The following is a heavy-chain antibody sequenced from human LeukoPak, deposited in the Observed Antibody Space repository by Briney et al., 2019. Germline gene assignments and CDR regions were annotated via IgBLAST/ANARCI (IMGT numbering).Heavy chain of an antibody. J-gene: IGHJ4*02. CDR1: GFTFDDYA. CDR3: AKLPGGIAVAGTDYFDY. V-gene: IGHV3-9*01. Sequence: GGSLRLSCAASGFTFDDYAMHWVRQAPGKGLEWVSGISWNSGSIGYADSVKGRFIISRDNAKNSLYLQMNSLRAEDTALYYCAKLPGGIAVAGTDYFDYWGQGTLVTVSS. CDR2: ISWNSGSI. D-gene: IGHD6-19*01.